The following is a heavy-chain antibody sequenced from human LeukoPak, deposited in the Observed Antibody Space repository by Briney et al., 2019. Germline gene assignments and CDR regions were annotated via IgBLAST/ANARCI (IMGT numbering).Heavy chain of an antibody. CDR2: ISSSGSTI. CDR1: GFTFSDYY. D-gene: IGHD3-3*01. CDR3: ARNEHYDSWSGYLGFFDF. Sequence: GGSLRLSCAASGFTFSDYYMSWIRQAPGKGLEWVSYISSSGSTIYYADSVKGRFTISRDNAKNSLYLQMNSLRAEDTAVYYCARNEHYDSWSGYLGFFDFWGQGTLVTVSS. J-gene: IGHJ4*02. V-gene: IGHV3-11*01.